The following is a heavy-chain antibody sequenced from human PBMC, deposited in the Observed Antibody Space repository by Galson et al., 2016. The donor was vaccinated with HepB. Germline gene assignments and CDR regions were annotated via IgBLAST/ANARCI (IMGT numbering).Heavy chain of an antibody. V-gene: IGHV3-11*01. D-gene: IGHD5-18*01. CDR2: INSGGSSI. CDR1: GFDFSAYY. J-gene: IGHJ2*01. CDR3: AREVSAPNGYNWYFDL. Sequence: SLRLSCAASGFDFSAYYMTWIRQAPGKGPERISDINSGGSSISYADSVKGRFTISRDNAKNSLHLQMNSLRADDTAVYYCAREVSAPNGYNWYFDLWGRGTLVTVSS.